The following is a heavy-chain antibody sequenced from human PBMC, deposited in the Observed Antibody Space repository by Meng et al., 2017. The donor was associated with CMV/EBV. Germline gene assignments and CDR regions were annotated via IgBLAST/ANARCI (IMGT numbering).Heavy chain of an antibody. Sequence: MSRDRQAPGKGLEWVDRIKSKTDGGTTNYAAPMKGRFTISRDDSENTLYLQMNSLKTEDTAVYYCTTQMSYGYCSGGSCYGGYFDYWGQGTLVTVSS. D-gene: IGHD2-15*01. CDR3: TTQMSYGYCSGGSCYGGYFDY. CDR2: IKSKTDGGTT. J-gene: IGHJ4*02. V-gene: IGHV3-15*01.